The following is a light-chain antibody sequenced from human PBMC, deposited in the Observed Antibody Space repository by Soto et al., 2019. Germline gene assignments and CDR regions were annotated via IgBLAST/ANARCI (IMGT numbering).Light chain of an antibody. CDR3: QQYRDYSCT. CDR1: QSIDIW. Sequence: IQMTQSPSTVSASVGDRVAITCRASQSIDIWLAWYQQKPGKAPRFLIYTASTLQGGVPSRFSGSGSGTEFTLTISSLQPDDFATYYCQQYRDYSCTFGQGTKVEIK. CDR2: TAS. V-gene: IGKV1-5*03. J-gene: IGKJ1*01.